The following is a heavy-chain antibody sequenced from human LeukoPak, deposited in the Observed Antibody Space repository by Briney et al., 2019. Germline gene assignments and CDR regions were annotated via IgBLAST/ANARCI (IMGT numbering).Heavy chain of an antibody. V-gene: IGHV3-23*01. Sequence: SGGSLRLSCAASGFTFDDYAMHWVRQAPGKGLEWVSGISGSGGSTYYADSVKGRFTISRDNSKNTLYLQMNSLRAEDTAVYYCAKDKSLDSGYDLYYYYGMDVWGQGTTVTVSS. CDR3: AKDKSLDSGYDLYYYYGMDV. D-gene: IGHD5-12*01. CDR2: ISGSGGST. CDR1: GFTFDDYA. J-gene: IGHJ6*02.